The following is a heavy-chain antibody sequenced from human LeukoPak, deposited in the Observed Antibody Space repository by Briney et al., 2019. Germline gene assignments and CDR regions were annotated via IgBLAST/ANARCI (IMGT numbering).Heavy chain of an antibody. D-gene: IGHD3-22*01. CDR2: ISAYNGNT. V-gene: IGHV1-18*01. CDR3: ARDPASSYYYDSSGYYWGLDY. J-gene: IGHJ4*02. Sequence: ASVKVSCEASGYTFTSYGISWVRQAPGQGLEWMGWISAYNGNTNYAQKLQGRVTMATDTSTSTAYMELRSLRSDDTAVYYCARDPASSYYYDSSGYYWGLDYWGQGTLVTVSS. CDR1: GYTFTSYG.